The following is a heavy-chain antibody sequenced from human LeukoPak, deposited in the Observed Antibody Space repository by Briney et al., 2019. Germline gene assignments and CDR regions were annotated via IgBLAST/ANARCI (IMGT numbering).Heavy chain of an antibody. CDR1: GGSISSGSYY. J-gene: IGHJ4*02. V-gene: IGHV4-61*02. CDR2: IYTSGST. Sequence: SETLSLTCTVSGGSISSGSYYWSWIRQPAGKGLEWIGRIYTSGSTNYNPSLKSRVTISVDTSKNQFSLKLSSVTAADTAVYYCARVLEGYFDYWGQGTLVTVSS. CDR3: ARVLEGYFDY.